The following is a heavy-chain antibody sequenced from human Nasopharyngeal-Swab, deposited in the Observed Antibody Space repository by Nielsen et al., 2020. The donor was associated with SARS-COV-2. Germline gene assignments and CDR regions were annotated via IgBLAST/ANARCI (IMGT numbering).Heavy chain of an antibody. CDR2: LWYDGSNK. Sequence: GRQPPGTGLGWGAVLWYDGSNKYYADSVKGRFTISRDNSKNTLYLQMNSLRAEDTAVYYCARDVIAVAGTLNCFDPWGQGTLVTVSS. CDR3: ARDVIAVAGTLNCFDP. D-gene: IGHD6-19*01. J-gene: IGHJ5*02. V-gene: IGHV3-33*01.